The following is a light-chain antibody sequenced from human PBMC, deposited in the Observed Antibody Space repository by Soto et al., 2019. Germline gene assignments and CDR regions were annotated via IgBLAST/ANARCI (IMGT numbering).Light chain of an antibody. V-gene: IGLV1-51*01. CDR1: SSNIGSNY. CDR3: GKWDSSLSAVV. CDR2: DNN. J-gene: IGLJ1*01. Sequence: SVLTQPPSVSASPGQKVTISCSGSSSNIGSNYVSWYQQLPGTAPKLLIYDNNKRPSGIPDRFSGSKSGTSATLGITGLQTGDEADYYCGKWDSSLSAVVFGTGTKVTGL.